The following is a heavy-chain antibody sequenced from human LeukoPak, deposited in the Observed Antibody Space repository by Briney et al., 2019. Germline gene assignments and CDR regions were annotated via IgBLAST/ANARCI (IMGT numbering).Heavy chain of an antibody. V-gene: IGHV4-61*08. J-gene: IGHJ6*02. CDR1: GGSISSGGYY. D-gene: IGHD6-19*01. Sequence: SETLSLTCTVSGGSISSGGYYWSWIRQHPGKGLEWIGYIYYSGSTNYNPSLKSRVTISVDTSKNQFSLKLSSVTAADTAVYYCARQGWGSGWLQDYYYGMDVWGQGTTVTVSS. CDR2: IYYSGST. CDR3: ARQGWGSGWLQDYYYGMDV.